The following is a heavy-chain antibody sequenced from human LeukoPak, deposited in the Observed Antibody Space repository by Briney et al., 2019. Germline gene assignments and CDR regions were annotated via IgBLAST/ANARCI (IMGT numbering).Heavy chain of an antibody. CDR2: IYYSGST. CDR1: GGSISSSSYY. CDR3: ARHYYYYYYYMDV. J-gene: IGHJ6*03. V-gene: IGHV4-39*01. Sequence: SETLSLTCTVSGGSISSSSYYWGWIRQPPGKGLEWIGSIYYSGSTYYNPSLKSRVTISVDTSKNQFSLKLSSVTAVDTAVYYCARHYYYYYYYMDVWGKGTTVTISS.